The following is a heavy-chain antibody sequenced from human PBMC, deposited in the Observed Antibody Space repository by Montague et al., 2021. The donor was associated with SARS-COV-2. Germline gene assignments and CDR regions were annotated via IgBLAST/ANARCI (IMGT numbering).Heavy chain of an antibody. V-gene: IGHV3-23*01. CDR3: AKDIAVLGELSYYYGMDV. J-gene: IGHJ6*02. D-gene: IGHD3-10*01. Sequence: SLRLSCAASGFTFSSYAMSWVRQAPGKGLEWVSAISGSGGSTYYADSVKGRFTISRDNSKNTLYLQMNSLRAEDTAVYYCAKDIAVLGELSYYYGMDVWGQGTKVTVSS. CDR1: GFTFSSYA. CDR2: ISGSGGST.